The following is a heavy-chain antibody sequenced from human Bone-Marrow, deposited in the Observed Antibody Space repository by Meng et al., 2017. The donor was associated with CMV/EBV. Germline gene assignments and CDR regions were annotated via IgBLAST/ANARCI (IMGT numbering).Heavy chain of an antibody. D-gene: IGHD1-26*01. V-gene: IGHV1-2*02. CDR3: AREYSGGQIDY. J-gene: IGHJ4*02. Sequence: VQLVQSGAEVKKSGASVKVSCKASGYTFTGYYMHWVRPAPGQGLEWMGWINPSSGGTNYAQKFQGSVTMTRDTSISTAYMELSRLRSDDTAVYYCAREYSGGQIDYRGQGTLGTVS. CDR2: INPSSGGT. CDR1: GYTFTGYY.